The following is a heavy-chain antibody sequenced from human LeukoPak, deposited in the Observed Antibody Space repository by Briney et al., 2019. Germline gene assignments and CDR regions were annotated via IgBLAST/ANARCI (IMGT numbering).Heavy chain of an antibody. D-gene: IGHD4-17*01. CDR2: ITSTGSST. CDR3: AKAGHTVTTELDY. Sequence: GGSLRLSCAASGFSFSAYAMSWVRQAPGKGLEWVSTITSTGSSTFYADSVKGRFTISRDNSKNTLFLQMNGLRAQDTALYYCAKAGHTVTTELDYWGQGTLVTVSS. V-gene: IGHV3-23*01. J-gene: IGHJ4*02. CDR1: GFSFSAYA.